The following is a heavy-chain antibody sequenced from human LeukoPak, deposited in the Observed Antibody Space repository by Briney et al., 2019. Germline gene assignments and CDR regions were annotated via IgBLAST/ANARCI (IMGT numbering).Heavy chain of an antibody. D-gene: IGHD3-22*01. CDR1: GYTFTSYG. J-gene: IGHJ4*02. V-gene: IGHV1-18*01. CDR3: ARDQGYYDSSGYPH. CDR2: ISAYNGNT. Sequence: GESLKISCKGSGYTFTSYGISWVRQAPGQGLEWMGWISAYNGNTNYAQKLQGRVTMTTDTSTSTAYMELRSLRSDDTAVYYCARDQGYYDSSGYPHWGQGTLVTVSS.